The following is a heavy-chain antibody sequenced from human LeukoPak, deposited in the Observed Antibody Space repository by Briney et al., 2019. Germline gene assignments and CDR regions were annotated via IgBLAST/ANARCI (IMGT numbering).Heavy chain of an antibody. V-gene: IGHV3-23*01. CDR2: ISGSGGNT. D-gene: IGHD3-22*01. CDR1: GFTFSSYG. J-gene: IGHJ4*02. Sequence: GGSLRLSCAASGFTFSSYGMSWVRQAPGKGLEWVSSISGSGGNTYYADSVKGRFTISRDNSKSTVYLQMNSLRAEDTAVYHCAKTSGYYDYWGQGTLVTVSS. CDR3: AKTSGYYDY.